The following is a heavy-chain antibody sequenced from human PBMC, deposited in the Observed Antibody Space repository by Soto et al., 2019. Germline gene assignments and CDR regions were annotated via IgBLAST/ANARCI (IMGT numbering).Heavy chain of an antibody. Sequence: HPGGSLRLSCAASGFTFSSYWMGWVRQAPGKGLEWVANIKQDGSEKYYVDSVKGRFTISRDNAKNSLYLQMNSLRAEDTAVYYCAREYDFWSGPDYYYYYGMDVWGQGTTVTVSS. V-gene: IGHV3-7*01. CDR2: IKQDGSEK. J-gene: IGHJ6*02. CDR3: AREYDFWSGPDYYYYYGMDV. D-gene: IGHD3-3*01. CDR1: GFTFSSYW.